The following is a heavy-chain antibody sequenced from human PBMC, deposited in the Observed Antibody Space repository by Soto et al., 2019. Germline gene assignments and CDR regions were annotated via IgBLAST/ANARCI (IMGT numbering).Heavy chain of an antibody. CDR2: ISAYNGNT. J-gene: IGHJ4*02. V-gene: IGHV1-18*01. CDR1: GYTFTSYG. D-gene: IGHD6-19*01. Sequence: ASVKVSCKASGYTFTSYGISWVRQAPGQGLEWMGWISAYNGNTNYAQKLQGRVTMTTDTSTSTAYMELRSLRSDDTTVYYCARVGKDSPVAAHFDYWGQGTLVTVSS. CDR3: ARVGKDSPVAAHFDY.